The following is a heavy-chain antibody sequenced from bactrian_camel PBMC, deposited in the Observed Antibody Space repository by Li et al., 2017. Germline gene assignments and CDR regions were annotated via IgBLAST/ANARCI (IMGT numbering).Heavy chain of an antibody. Sequence: QVQLVESGGGLVQPGGSLRLSCAASGYTYTMAWFRQAPGKEREGVASIDSERRTSYADSVKGRFTISRDNTKNMLYLQMNSLKSEDTALYYCAKAFRYGGSWPDFGYWGQGTQVTVS. V-gene: IGHV3S1*01. J-gene: IGHJ6*01. D-gene: IGHD6*01. CDR2: IDSERRT. CDR3: AKAFRYGGSWPDFGY. CDR1: GYTYT.